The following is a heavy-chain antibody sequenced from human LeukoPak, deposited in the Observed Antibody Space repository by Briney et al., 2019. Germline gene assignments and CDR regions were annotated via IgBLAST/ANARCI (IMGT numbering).Heavy chain of an antibody. Sequence: SETLSLTCTVSSGSISNYHWSWMRQPAGKGLEWIGRISATGNTNYNPSLTSRVTISVDKSKNQFPLNLNSVTAADTAVYSCARVNSSGSFHDYWGQGARVTVSS. CDR1: SGSISNYH. V-gene: IGHV4-4*07. D-gene: IGHD6-19*01. CDR3: ARVNSSGSFHDY. J-gene: IGHJ4*02. CDR2: ISATGNT.